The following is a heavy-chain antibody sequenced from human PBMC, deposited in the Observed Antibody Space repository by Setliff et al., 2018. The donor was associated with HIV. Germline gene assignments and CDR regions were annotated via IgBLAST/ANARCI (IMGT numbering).Heavy chain of an antibody. CDR2: INHSGST. D-gene: IGHD2-8*01. CDR1: GGSFSDYY. Sequence: SETLSLTCAVYGGSFSDYYWSWIRQPPGKGLEWIGEINHSGSTNYNPSLKSRVTISVDTSKNQFSLKLSSVTAADTAVYYCATKVYCTNGVCLDAFDIWGQGTMVTVSS. V-gene: IGHV4-34*01. CDR3: ATKVYCTNGVCLDAFDI. J-gene: IGHJ3*02.